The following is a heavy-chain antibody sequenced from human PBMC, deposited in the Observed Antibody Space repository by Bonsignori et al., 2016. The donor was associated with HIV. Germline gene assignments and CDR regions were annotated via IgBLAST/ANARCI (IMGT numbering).Heavy chain of an antibody. CDR3: ARGPRGNWYFEL. J-gene: IGHJ2*01. CDR1: GGSITTNY. Sequence: SETLSLTCTVSGGSITTNYWSWIRQVPGKGLEWIGYIYNNGDTDYNPSLKSRVTISGDTSKNQFSLKLTSLTAADTAVYYCARGPRGNWYFELWGRGTQVTVSS. CDR2: IYNNGDT. D-gene: IGHD5-12*01. V-gene: IGHV4-59*01.